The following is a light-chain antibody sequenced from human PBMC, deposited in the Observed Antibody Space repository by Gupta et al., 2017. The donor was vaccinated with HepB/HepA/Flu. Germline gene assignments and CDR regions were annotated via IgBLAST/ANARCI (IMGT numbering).Light chain of an antibody. Sequence: DLVMTKSPDSLAVSLGERATINCKSSQSVLYSYNNKNYLAWYQQKPGQPPKLLIYCASTRESGVPDRFSGSGSGTDFTLTISSLQAEDVAVYYCQQKDSTPRTFGQGTKVEIK. J-gene: IGKJ1*01. CDR1: QSVLYSYNNKNY. CDR3: QQKDSTPRT. V-gene: IGKV4-1*01. CDR2: CAS.